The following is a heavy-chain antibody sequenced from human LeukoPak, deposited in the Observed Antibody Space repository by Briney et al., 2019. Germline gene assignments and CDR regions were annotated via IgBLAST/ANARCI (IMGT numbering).Heavy chain of an antibody. D-gene: IGHD3-9*01. CDR2: IYYSGST. CDR3: ARDSYDILTGYDYYYGMDV. V-gene: IGHV4-59*01. J-gene: IGHJ6*02. CDR1: GDSISTYY. Sequence: PSETLSLTCSVSGDSISTYYWSWIRQPPGKGLEWIGYIYYSGSTNYNPSLKSRVTISVDTSKNQFSLKLSSVTAADTAVYYCARDSYDILTGYDYYYGMDVWGQGTTVSVSS.